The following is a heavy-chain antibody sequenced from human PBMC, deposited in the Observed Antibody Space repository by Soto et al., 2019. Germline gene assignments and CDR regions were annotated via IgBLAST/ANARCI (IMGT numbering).Heavy chain of an antibody. CDR3: ARGGAITDFYFDS. Sequence: KASETLSLTCTVSSGSINNDYYYWSWIRQPPGRGLEWIGYIYYNGRTYYNPSLKSRLVISLDISKDQFSLRLTSVTAADTAVYYCARGGAITDFYFDSWGQGTLVTVSS. CDR2: IYYNGRT. CDR1: SGSINNDYYY. V-gene: IGHV4-30-4*01. J-gene: IGHJ4*02. D-gene: IGHD3-16*01.